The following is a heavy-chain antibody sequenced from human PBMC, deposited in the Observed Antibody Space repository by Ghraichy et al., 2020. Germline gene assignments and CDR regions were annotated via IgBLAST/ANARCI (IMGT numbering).Heavy chain of an antibody. CDR3: ARGRPGYSSGSSSIDV. V-gene: IGHV4-39*01. Sequence: SQTLSLTCIVSGDSISRSSYYWGWIRQPPGKGLEWIGSFSYGGSTYYSTYYNPSLKSRVTISVDTSKNQFTLKLSSVPAADTAVYYCARGRPGYSSGSSSIDVWGQGTTVTVSS. CDR2: FSYGGSTYYST. CDR1: GDSISRSSYY. J-gene: IGHJ6*02. D-gene: IGHD6-19*01.